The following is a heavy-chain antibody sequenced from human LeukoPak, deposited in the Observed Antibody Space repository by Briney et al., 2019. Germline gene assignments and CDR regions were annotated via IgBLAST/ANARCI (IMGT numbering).Heavy chain of an antibody. CDR3: ARKVSWNGGFDH. J-gene: IGHJ5*02. CDR1: GDTFTSYD. V-gene: IGHV1-8*01. Sequence: GASVTVSCKASGDTFTSYDINWVRQAAGQGLEWVGWMSTNSGNTGYAQKFQGRLTMTRNTSITTAYMELSSLRSEDTAVYYCARKVSWNGGFDHWGQGTLVTVSS. CDR2: MSTNSGNT. D-gene: IGHD1-1*01.